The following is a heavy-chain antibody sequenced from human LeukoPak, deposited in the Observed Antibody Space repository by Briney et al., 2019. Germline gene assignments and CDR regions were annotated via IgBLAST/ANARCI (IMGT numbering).Heavy chain of an antibody. D-gene: IGHD1-14*01. J-gene: IGHJ4*02. CDR1: GGSITGSGYY. Sequence: SETLSLTCSVSGGSITGSGYYWSWIRQPPGKGLEWIGEINHSGSTNYNPSLKSRVTISVDTSKNQFSLKLSSVTAADTAVYYCARTRYPFDYWGQGTLVTVSS. V-gene: IGHV4-34*01. CDR3: ARTRYPFDY. CDR2: INHSGST.